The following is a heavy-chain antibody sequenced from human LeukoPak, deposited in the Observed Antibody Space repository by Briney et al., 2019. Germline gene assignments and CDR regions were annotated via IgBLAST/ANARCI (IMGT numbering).Heavy chain of an antibody. CDR2: IKRKSDGGTT. Sequence: GGSLRLSCAASGLTFSNAWMSWVRQAPGKGLEWVGRIKRKSDGGTTDYAAPVKGRFTISRDDSKNTLYLQMNSLKTGDTAVYYCTTEEYSSSYYFDYWGQGTLVTVSS. CDR1: GLTFSNAW. CDR3: TTEEYSSSYYFDY. J-gene: IGHJ4*02. D-gene: IGHD6-13*01. V-gene: IGHV3-15*01.